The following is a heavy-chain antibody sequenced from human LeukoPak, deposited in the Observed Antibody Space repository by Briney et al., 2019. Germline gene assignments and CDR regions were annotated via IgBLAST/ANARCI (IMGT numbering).Heavy chain of an antibody. D-gene: IGHD2-21*02. Sequence: SETLSLTCSVSNASISSYYWSWIRQSPGKGLEWIGYISNSGSTNYNPSLKSRVTISVDTSKNQLSLKLSSVTAADTAVYYCARHWGSCRGGDCYTFDCWGQGTLVTVPS. V-gene: IGHV4-59*08. CDR2: ISNSGST. CDR1: NASISSYY. CDR3: ARHWGSCRGGDCYTFDC. J-gene: IGHJ4*02.